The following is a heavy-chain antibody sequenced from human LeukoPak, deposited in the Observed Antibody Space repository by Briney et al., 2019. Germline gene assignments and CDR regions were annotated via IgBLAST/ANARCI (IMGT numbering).Heavy chain of an antibody. J-gene: IGHJ5*02. V-gene: IGHV4-34*01. CDR3: ARGSKFWSGYLKKNWFDP. CDR2: INHSGST. Sequence: SETLSLTCAVYGGSFSGYYWSWIRQPPGKGLEWIGEINHSGSTNYNPSLKSRVTISVDTSKNQFSLKLSSVTAADTAVYYCARGSKFWSGYLKKNWFDPWGQGTLVTVS. CDR1: GGSFSGYY. D-gene: IGHD3-3*01.